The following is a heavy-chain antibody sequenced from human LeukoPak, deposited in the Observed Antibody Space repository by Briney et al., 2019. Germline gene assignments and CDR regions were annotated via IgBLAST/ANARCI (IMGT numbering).Heavy chain of an antibody. CDR1: GFTFSEWW. V-gene: IGHV3-7*01. Sequence: GGSLRLSCAVSGFTFSEWWMSWVRLAPGKGLEGVANIKGDGSQKYYVDSVKGRFTISRDNAKNSLYLQMNSLRAEDTAVYYCVSRLVPGLSWGQGTLVTVSS. J-gene: IGHJ4*02. D-gene: IGHD4-11*01. CDR2: IKGDGSQK. CDR3: VSRLVPGLS.